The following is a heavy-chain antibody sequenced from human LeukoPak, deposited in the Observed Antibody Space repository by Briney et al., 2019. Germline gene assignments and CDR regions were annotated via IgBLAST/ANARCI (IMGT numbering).Heavy chain of an antibody. CDR2: IYHSGRT. V-gene: IGHV4-34*01. J-gene: IGHJ6*03. CDR3: ARVPYSSGWYFHYYMDV. CDR1: GGSFSGYY. Sequence: SETLSLTCAVYGGSFSGYYWGWIRQPPGKGLEWIGSIYHSGRTFYNPSLKSRVTISVDTSKNQFSLKLTSVTAADTAVYYCARVPYSSGWYFHYYMDVWGKGTTVTVSS. D-gene: IGHD6-19*01.